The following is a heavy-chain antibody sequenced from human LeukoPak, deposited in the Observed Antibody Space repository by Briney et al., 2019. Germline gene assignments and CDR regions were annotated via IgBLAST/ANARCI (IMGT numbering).Heavy chain of an antibody. CDR2: IYYSGST. V-gene: IGHV4-39*07. D-gene: IGHD5-12*01. CDR1: GGSISSSSYY. CDR3: ARACGNYCHYMDV. J-gene: IGHJ6*03. Sequence: SETLSLTCTVSGGSISSSSYYWGWIRQPPGKGLEWIGSIYYSGSTYYNPSLKSRVTMSVDTSKNQFSLKLSSMTAADTAVYYCARACGNYCHYMDVWGKGTTVTVSS.